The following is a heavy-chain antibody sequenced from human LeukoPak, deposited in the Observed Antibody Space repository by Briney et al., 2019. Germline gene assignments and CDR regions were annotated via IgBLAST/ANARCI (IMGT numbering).Heavy chain of an antibody. CDR1: GFTFSDYY. CDR2: ISSSGSTI. J-gene: IGHJ4*02. CDR3: AKDMVRGVMGWLQLLAIDY. D-gene: IGHD3-10*01. Sequence: KSGGSLRLSCAASGFTFSDYYMSWIRQAPGKGLEWVSYISSSGSTIYYADSVKGRFTISRDNSKNTLYLQMNSLRAEDTAVYYCAKDMVRGVMGWLQLLAIDYWGQGTLVTVSS. V-gene: IGHV3-11*04.